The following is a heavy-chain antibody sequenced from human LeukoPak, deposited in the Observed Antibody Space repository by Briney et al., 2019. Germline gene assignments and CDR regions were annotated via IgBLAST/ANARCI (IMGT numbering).Heavy chain of an antibody. CDR1: GYTFTGYY. D-gene: IGHD6-19*01. CDR3: ARAQSGWYFNGYVY. Sequence: GASVKVSCKASGYTFTGYYMHWVRQAPGQGLEWMGWINPNSGGTNYAQKFQGWVTMTRDTSISTAYMELSRLRSDDTAVYYCARAQSGWYFNGYVYWGQGTLVTVSS. J-gene: IGHJ4*02. V-gene: IGHV1-2*04. CDR2: INPNSGGT.